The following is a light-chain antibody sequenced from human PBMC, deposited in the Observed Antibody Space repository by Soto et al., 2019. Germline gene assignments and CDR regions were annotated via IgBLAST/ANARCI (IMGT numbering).Light chain of an antibody. Sequence: ERVMTQSPATLSVSPGERATISCRASQNIYTYLAWYQQKPGQAPRLLISGASTRVTDIPARFSGSGSGTEFTLTISSLQSEDFAVYYCQQYNNLPLTFGGGTKVDIK. CDR3: QQYNNLPLT. V-gene: IGKV3-15*01. CDR2: GAS. J-gene: IGKJ4*01. CDR1: QNIYTY.